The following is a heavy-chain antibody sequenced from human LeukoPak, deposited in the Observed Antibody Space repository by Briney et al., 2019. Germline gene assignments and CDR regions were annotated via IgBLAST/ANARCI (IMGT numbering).Heavy chain of an antibody. J-gene: IGHJ3*02. CDR2: IYYSGST. CDR3: ARVTPWDFWLGAFDI. V-gene: IGHV4-39*07. CDR1: GGSISSSSYY. Sequence: PSETLSLTCTVSGGSISSSSYYWGWIRQPPGKGLEWIGSIYYSGSTYYNPSLKSRVTMSVDTSKNQFSLKLSSVTAADTAVYYCARVTPWDFWLGAFDIWGQGTMVTVPS. D-gene: IGHD3-9*01.